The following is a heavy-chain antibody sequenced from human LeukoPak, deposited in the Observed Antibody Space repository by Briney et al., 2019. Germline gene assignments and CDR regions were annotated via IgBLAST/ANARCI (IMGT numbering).Heavy chain of an antibody. J-gene: IGHJ4*02. CDR3: ARGYGDFRVEGRYFHS. CDR2: IYYSGST. Sequence: SETLSLTCTVSGGSISSYYWSWIRQPPGKGLEWIGYIYYSGSTNYNPSLKSRVTISVDTSKNQFSLKLSSVTAADTAVYYCARGYGDFRVEGRYFHSWGQGTLVTVSS. V-gene: IGHV4-59*01. CDR1: GGSISSYY. D-gene: IGHD4-17*01.